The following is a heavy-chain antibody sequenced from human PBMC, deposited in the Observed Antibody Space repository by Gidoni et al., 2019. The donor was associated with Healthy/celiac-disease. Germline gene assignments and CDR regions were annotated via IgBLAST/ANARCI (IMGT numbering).Heavy chain of an antibody. Sequence: EVQLVESGGGLVQPGGSLRLSCAASGFTVSSNYMSWVRQASGKGLEWVSVIYSGGSTYYADSVKGRFTISRDNSKNTLYLQMNSLRAEDTAVYYCARRYCSSTSCYYYYYGMDVWGQGTTVTVSS. J-gene: IGHJ6*02. D-gene: IGHD2-2*01. CDR2: IYSGGST. V-gene: IGHV3-66*01. CDR3: ARRYCSSTSCYYYYYGMDV. CDR1: GFTVSSNY.